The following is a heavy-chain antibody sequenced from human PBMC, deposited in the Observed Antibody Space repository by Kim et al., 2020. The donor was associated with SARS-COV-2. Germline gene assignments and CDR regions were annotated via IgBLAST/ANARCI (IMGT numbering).Heavy chain of an antibody. Sequence: RVTISVDTSKNQFSLKLSSVTAADTAVYYCARSSTDSSGYYGGASNWFDPWGQGTLVTVSS. V-gene: IGHV4-34*01. CDR3: ARSSTDSSGYYGGASNWFDP. J-gene: IGHJ5*02. D-gene: IGHD3-22*01.